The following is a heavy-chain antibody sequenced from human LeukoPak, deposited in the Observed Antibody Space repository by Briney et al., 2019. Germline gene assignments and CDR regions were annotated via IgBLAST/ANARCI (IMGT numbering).Heavy chain of an antibody. CDR3: ARVGDYDILTGLVGAFDI. D-gene: IGHD3-9*01. J-gene: IGHJ3*02. CDR1: GGSISSYY. Sequence: SETLSLTCTVSGGSISSYYWSWIRQPPGKGLEWLGYIYYSGSTNYNPSLKSRGTISVDTSKNQFSLKLSSVTAADTAVYYCARVGDYDILTGLVGAFDIWGQGTMVTVSS. V-gene: IGHV4-59*01. CDR2: IYYSGST.